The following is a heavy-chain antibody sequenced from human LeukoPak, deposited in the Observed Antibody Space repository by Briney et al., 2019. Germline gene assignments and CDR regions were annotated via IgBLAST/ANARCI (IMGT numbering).Heavy chain of an antibody. D-gene: IGHD2-21*02. CDR2: INPNSGGT. CDR1: GYTFTGYY. CDR3: ARDWGDNYYYMDV. J-gene: IGHJ6*03. Sequence: ASVKVSCKAPGYTFTGYYMHWVRQAPGQGLEWMGWINPNSGGTNYAQKFQGRVTMTRDTSISTAYMELSRLRSDDTAVYYCARDWGDNYYYMDVWGKGTTVTVSS. V-gene: IGHV1-2*02.